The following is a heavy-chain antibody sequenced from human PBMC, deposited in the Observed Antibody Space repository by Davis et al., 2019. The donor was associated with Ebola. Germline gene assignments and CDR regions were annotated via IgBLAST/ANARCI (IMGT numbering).Heavy chain of an antibody. V-gene: IGHV1-69*04. J-gene: IGHJ4*02. Sequence: AASVKVSCKASGGTFSSYAISWVRQAPGQGLEWMGRIIPILGIANYAQKFQGRVTITADKSTSTAYMELSSLRSEDTAVYYCARHVFGSELQWLDHWGQGTLVTVSS. CDR3: ARHVFGSELQWLDH. CDR1: GGTFSSYA. D-gene: IGHD6-19*01. CDR2: IIPILGIA.